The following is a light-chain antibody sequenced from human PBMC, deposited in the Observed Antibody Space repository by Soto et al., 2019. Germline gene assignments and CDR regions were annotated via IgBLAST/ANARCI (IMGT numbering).Light chain of an antibody. Sequence: QSVLTQPPSLSAALGQTVTISCTGSSSSSGAGNYVPLYQQLPGTAPKFLIYGNRKRPSGLPDRCSGSKSGTSASMAITGLQAEDAADHYCQSYDSSLSGYVFGTGTKVTVL. CDR1: SSSSGAGNY. V-gene: IGLV1-40*01. CDR2: GNR. J-gene: IGLJ1*01. CDR3: QSYDSSLSGYV.